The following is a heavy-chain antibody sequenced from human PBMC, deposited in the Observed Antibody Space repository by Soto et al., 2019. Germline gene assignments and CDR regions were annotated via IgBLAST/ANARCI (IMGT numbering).Heavy chain of an antibody. V-gene: IGHV3-23*01. CDR2: ISGSGGST. CDR1: GFTFSSYA. D-gene: IGHD5-12*01. Sequence: GGSLRLSCAAPGFTFSSYAMSLVRQAPGKGQECVSAISGSGGSTYYADSVKGRFTISRDNSKNTLYLQMNSLRAEDTAVYYCAKVLKKATQEAFDIWGQGTMVTVSS. CDR3: AKVLKKATQEAFDI. J-gene: IGHJ3*02.